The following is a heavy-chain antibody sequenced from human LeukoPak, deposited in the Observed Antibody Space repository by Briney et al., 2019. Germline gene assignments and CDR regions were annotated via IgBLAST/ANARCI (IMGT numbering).Heavy chain of an antibody. CDR3: ARADEYRSEYYFDN. D-gene: IGHD6-6*01. CDR1: GYTFIGYY. Sequence: ASVKVSCKTSGYTFIGYYIHWVRQAPGQGLEWMGWINPNSGATNYAQSFQGRVAVTMDTSISTAYMELRSLISADTAVYYCARADEYRSEYYFDNWGPGTLVTVSS. J-gene: IGHJ4*02. V-gene: IGHV1-2*02. CDR2: INPNSGAT.